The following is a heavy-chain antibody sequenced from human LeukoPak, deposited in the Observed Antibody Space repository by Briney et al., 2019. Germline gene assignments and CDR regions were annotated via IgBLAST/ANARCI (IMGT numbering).Heavy chain of an antibody. V-gene: IGHV3-9*01. CDR1: GFTFDDYA. Sequence: GGSLRLSCAASGFTFDDYAMHWVRHAPGKGLEWVSGISWNSGSIGYADSVKGRFTISRDNAKNSLYLQMNSLRAEDTALYYCAKDGDYGDYVDYWGQGTLVTVSS. D-gene: IGHD4-17*01. J-gene: IGHJ4*02. CDR2: ISWNSGSI. CDR3: AKDGDYGDYVDY.